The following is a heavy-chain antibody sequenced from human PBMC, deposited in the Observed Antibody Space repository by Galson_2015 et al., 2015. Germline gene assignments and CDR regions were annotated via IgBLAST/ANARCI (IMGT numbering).Heavy chain of an antibody. CDR3: ANSPRGGPYYFDY. CDR1: GYTFTSYG. CDR2: ISAYNGNT. V-gene: IGHV1-18*01. Sequence: KVSCKASGYTFTSYGISWVRQAPGQGLEWMGWISAYNGNTNYAQKVQGRVTMTTDTSTSTAYMELRSLTSDDTAVYYCANSPRGGPYYFDYWGQGTLVIASS. J-gene: IGHJ4*02. D-gene: IGHD3-16*01.